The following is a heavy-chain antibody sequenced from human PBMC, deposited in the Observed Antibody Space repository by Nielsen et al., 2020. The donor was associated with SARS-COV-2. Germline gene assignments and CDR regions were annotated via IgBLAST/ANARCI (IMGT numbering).Heavy chain of an antibody. J-gene: IGHJ6*02. CDR3: ARSPFHRSSWYGMDV. Sequence: GGSLRLSCAASGFTFANYGIHWVRQVAGRGLEWVAIVSRDGSDTFYVDSVKGRFTISRDNSKNTVYLQMNSLSAEDTAVYYCARSPFHRSSWYGMDVWGQGTTVTVSS. CDR1: GFTFANYG. V-gene: IGHV3-33*08. CDR2: VSRDGSDT. D-gene: IGHD6-13*01.